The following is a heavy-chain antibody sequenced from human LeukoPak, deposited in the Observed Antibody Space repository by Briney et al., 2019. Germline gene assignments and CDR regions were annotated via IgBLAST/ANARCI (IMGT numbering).Heavy chain of an antibody. CDR1: GFTFSRYD. D-gene: IGHD6-19*01. CDR2: IPTAGDP. Sequence: GGSLRLSCAASGFTFSRYDIHWVRQASGRGLEWVSTIPTAGDPYYASSVRGRFTISRENAENSLYLQMNSLRVGDTAVYYCARGGYSSGWYTAYYFDYWGQGTLVTVSS. J-gene: IGHJ4*02. CDR3: ARGGYSSGWYTAYYFDY. V-gene: IGHV3-13*05.